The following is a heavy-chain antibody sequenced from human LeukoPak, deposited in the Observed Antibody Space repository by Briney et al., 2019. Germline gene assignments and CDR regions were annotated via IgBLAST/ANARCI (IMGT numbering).Heavy chain of an antibody. D-gene: IGHD4-17*01. CDR1: GFTVSSNY. CDR3: AREPPYGDYFDY. J-gene: IGHJ4*02. Sequence: GGSLILSCAASGFTVSSNYMSWVRQAPGKGLEWVSVIYSGGTTYYADSVKGRFTISRDNSKNTLYLQMNSLSAEDTAVYYCAREPPYGDYFDYWGQGTLVTVSS. V-gene: IGHV3-53*01. CDR2: IYSGGTT.